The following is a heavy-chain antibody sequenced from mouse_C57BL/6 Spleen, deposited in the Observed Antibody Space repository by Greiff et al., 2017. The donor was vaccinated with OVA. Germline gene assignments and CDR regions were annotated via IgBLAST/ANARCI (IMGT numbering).Heavy chain of an antibody. CDR2: IDPSDSET. V-gene: IGHV1-52*01. CDR1: GYTFTSYW. Sequence: VQLKQPGAELVRPGSSVKLSCKASGYTFTSYWMHWVKQRPIQGLEWIGNIDPSDSETHYNQKFKDKATLTVDKSSSTAYMQLSSLTSEDSAVYYCARRDYGSSWFAYWGQGTLVTVSA. CDR3: ARRDYGSSWFAY. D-gene: IGHD1-1*01. J-gene: IGHJ3*01.